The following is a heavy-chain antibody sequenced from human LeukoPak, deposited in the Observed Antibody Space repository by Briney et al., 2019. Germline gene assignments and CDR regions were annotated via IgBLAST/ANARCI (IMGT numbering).Heavy chain of an antibody. V-gene: IGHV3-33*01. D-gene: IGHD1-26*01. J-gene: IGHJ4*02. CDR2: IWNDGSNK. CDR1: AITFSSYG. Sequence: PGGSLRLSCAASAITFSSYGMHWVRQAPGKGLEWVALIWNDGSNKYYVDSVKGRFTISRDNSKNTLYLQMNRLRAEDTAVYYCVRGYSGSFLDYWGQGTLVTVSS. CDR3: VRGYSGSFLDY.